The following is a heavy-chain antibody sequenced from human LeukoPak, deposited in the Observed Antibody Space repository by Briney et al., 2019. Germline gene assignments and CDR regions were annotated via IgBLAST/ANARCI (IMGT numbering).Heavy chain of an antibody. CDR3: ASGPNIGAGTSWFDY. D-gene: IGHD6-13*01. CDR2: MKEDGSDK. V-gene: IGHV3-7*01. Sequence: PGGSLRLSCAASGFTFNNYWMNSVRQAPGKGLEWVASMKEDGSDKYYVDSVTGRFTIPRDNDKNSLYVQMNSLRADDTAVYYCASGPNIGAGTSWFDYWGQGTLVTVSS. J-gene: IGHJ4*02. CDR1: GFTFNNYW.